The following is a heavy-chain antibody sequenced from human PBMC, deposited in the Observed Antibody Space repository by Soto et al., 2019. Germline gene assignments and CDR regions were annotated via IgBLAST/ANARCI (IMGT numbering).Heavy chain of an antibody. J-gene: IGHJ6*02. CDR2: ISYDGSNK. V-gene: IGHV3-30-3*01. D-gene: IGHD3-9*01. CDR3: AREQGRSTARYFDWLNVPYGMDV. CDR1: GFTFSSYA. Sequence: GGSLRLSCAASGFTFSSYAMHWVRQAPGKGLEWVAVISYDGSNKYYADSVKGRFTISRDNSKNTLYLQMNSLRAEDTAVYYCAREQGRSTARYFDWLNVPYGMDVWGQGTTVTVSS.